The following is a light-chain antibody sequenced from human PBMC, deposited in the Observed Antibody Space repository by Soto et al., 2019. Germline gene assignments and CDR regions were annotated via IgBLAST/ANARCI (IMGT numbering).Light chain of an antibody. CDR1: SSDVGAYNY. J-gene: IGLJ2*01. CDR3: NSFAGSAHVV. Sequence: QSVLAQPPSASGSPGQPVTISCTGTSSDVGAYNYVSWYQQHPGKAPKLIIYDVSQRPSGVPDRFSGSKSGNTASLTVSGLQAEDEAVYYCNSFAGSAHVVFGGGTKLTVL. V-gene: IGLV2-8*01. CDR2: DVS.